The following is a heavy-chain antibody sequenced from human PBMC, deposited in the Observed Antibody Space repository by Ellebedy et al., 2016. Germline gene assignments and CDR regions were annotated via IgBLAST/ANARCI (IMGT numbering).Heavy chain of an antibody. CDR3: ARDLYGGNSGGDLDY. Sequence: GESLKISCAASGFIFSAYRMLWVRQAPGKGLEWVAGISPDGNNQYYADSVKGRFTISRDNSKNTLYLQMNSLRADDTAVYYCARDLYGGNSGGDLDYWGQGTLVTVSS. CDR1: GFIFSAYR. J-gene: IGHJ4*02. D-gene: IGHD4-23*01. V-gene: IGHV3-30-3*01. CDR2: ISPDGNNQ.